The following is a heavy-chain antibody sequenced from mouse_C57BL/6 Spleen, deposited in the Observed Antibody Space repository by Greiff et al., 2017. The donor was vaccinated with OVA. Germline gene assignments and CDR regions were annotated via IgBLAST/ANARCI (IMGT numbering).Heavy chain of an antibody. D-gene: IGHD1-1*01. CDR3: ARGSSYDY. J-gene: IGHJ2*01. V-gene: IGHV1-64*01. CDR2: IHPNSGST. CDR1: GYTFTSYW. Sequence: VKVVESGAELVKPGASVKLSCKASGYTFTSYWMHWVKQRPGQGLEWIGMIHPNSGSTNYNEKFKSKATLTVDKSSSTAYMQLSSLTSEDSAVYYCARGSSYDYWGQGTTLTVSS.